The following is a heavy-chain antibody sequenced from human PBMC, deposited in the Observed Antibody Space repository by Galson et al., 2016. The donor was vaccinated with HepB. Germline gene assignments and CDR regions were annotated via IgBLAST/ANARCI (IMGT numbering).Heavy chain of an antibody. CDR3: ARDLYCYSCGWDYYYYNMDV. J-gene: IGHJ6*03. Sequence: SVKVSCKASGYTFTSYYMHWVRQAPGQGLEWMGIINPSGGSTSYAQKFQGRVTMTRDTSTSTVYMELNSLRSEDTAIYYCARDLYCYSCGWDYYYYNMDVWGKGTTVTVSS. CDR2: INPSGGST. V-gene: IGHV1-46*01. CDR1: GYTFTSYY. D-gene: IGHD2-15*01.